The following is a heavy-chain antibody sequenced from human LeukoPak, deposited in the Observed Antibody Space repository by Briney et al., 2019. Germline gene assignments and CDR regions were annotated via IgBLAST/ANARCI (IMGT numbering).Heavy chain of an antibody. CDR2: IYTSGST. Sequence: PSETLSLTCTVSGGSISTYYWNWIRQPARKGLEWIGRIYTSGSTNYNPSLKSRVSISVDTSKNQFSLKLSSVTAADTAVYYCARRRNYDILTGRADFDYWGQGTLVTVSS. D-gene: IGHD3-9*01. CDR1: GGSISTYY. CDR3: ARRRNYDILTGRADFDY. V-gene: IGHV4-4*07. J-gene: IGHJ4*02.